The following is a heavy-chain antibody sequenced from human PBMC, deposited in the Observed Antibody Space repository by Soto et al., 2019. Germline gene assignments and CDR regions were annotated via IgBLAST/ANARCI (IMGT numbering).Heavy chain of an antibody. Sequence: SETRCLTCTVSGGSISRGDYYGSWIRQPPGKGLEWIGYIYYSGSTYYNPSLKSRVTISVDTSKNQFSLKLSSVTAADTAVYYCARGELAYGDYPYNWFDPWGQGTLVTVSS. D-gene: IGHD4-17*01. CDR3: ARGELAYGDYPYNWFDP. V-gene: IGHV4-30-4*01. CDR2: IYYSGST. J-gene: IGHJ5*02. CDR1: GGSISRGDYY.